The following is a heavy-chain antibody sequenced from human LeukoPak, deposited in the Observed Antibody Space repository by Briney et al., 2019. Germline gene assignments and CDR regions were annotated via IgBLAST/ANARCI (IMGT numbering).Heavy chain of an antibody. CDR1: GFTFSAYG. D-gene: IGHD1-26*01. CDR2: IRYDGSNK. V-gene: IGHV3-30*02. J-gene: IGHJ4*02. Sequence: GGSLRLSCAASGFTFSAYGMHWVRQAPVKGLEWVAFIRYDGSNKYYPDSVRGRFTVSRDNSRNTLSLQMHSLRAEDTAVYYCAKDRWELLPFDYWGQGTLVTVSS. CDR3: AKDRWELLPFDY.